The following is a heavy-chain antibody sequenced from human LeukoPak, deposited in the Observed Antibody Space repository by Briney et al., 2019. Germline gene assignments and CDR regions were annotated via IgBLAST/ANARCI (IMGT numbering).Heavy chain of an antibody. D-gene: IGHD5-12*01. CDR1: GGSISSGGYS. J-gene: IGHJ4*02. V-gene: IGHV4-30-2*02. CDR2: IYHSGST. CDR3: ARWGIGGYSGYDSTAFDY. Sequence: SETLSLTCAVSGGSISSGGYSWSWIRQPPGKGLEWIGYIYHSGSTYYNPSLKSRVTISVDTSKNQFSLKLSSVTAADTAVYYCARWGIGGYSGYDSTAFDYWGQGTLVTVSS.